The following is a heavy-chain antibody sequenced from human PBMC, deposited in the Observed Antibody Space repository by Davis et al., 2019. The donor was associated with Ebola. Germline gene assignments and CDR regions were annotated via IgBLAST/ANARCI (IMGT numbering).Heavy chain of an antibody. J-gene: IGHJ4*01. CDR2: IRGSGDST. CDR3: AKGDRTPLYYDTCDHY. CDR1: GFTFSSYA. V-gene: IGHV3-23*01. D-gene: IGHD3-22*01. Sequence: GGSLRLSCAASGFTFSSYAMNWVRQAPGKGLEWVSSIRGSGDSTSYADSVKGRFTMSRDNSGNTLYLQMNSLRVEDTAVYYCAKGDRTPLYYDTCDHYRGHGTLVTVSS.